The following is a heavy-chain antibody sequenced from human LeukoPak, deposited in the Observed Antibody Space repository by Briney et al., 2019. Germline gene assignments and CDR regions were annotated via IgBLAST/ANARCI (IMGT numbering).Heavy chain of an antibody. CDR3: VRVRGGYYYDSSVYYFDY. CDR1: GFSVSDTY. J-gene: IGHJ4*02. V-gene: IGHV3-53*01. D-gene: IGHD3-22*01. Sequence: GGSLRLSCAATGFSVSDTYMSWVRQAPGKGLEWVSVLYRDGSTYYADSVKGRVTVSRDNSRNTLFLQLDSLTVEDTAVYYCVRVRGGYYYDSSVYYFDYWGQGTLVTVSS. CDR2: LYRDGST.